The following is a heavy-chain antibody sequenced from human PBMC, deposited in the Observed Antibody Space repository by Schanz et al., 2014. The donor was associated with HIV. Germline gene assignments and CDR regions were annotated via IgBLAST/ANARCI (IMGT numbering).Heavy chain of an antibody. V-gene: IGHV1-8*01. CDR3: ARGPKWEGLMDV. D-gene: IGHD1-26*01. CDR2: MNPKSGNS. Sequence: QLQLVQSGAEVKKPGASVKVSCKASGYTFTIYDINWVRQTTGQGLEWMGWMNPKSGNSGFAQKFQGRVALTRNPAISAAYMELSSLTSEDTGLYYCARGPKWEGLMDVWGQGTTVIVSS. J-gene: IGHJ6*02. CDR1: GYTFTIYD.